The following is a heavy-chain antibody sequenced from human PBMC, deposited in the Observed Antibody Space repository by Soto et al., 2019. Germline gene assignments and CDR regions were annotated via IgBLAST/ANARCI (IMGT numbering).Heavy chain of an antibody. Sequence: PGGSLRLSCAASGFTFSSHSMNWVRQAPGKGLEWVSYISPSSSTIYYADSVKGRFTISRDNAKNSLYLQMNSLRAEDTAVYYCAREQYHYDSSGYSYWGQGT. CDR1: GFTFSSHS. D-gene: IGHD3-22*01. CDR2: ISPSSSTI. J-gene: IGHJ4*02. V-gene: IGHV3-48*01. CDR3: AREQYHYDSSGYSY.